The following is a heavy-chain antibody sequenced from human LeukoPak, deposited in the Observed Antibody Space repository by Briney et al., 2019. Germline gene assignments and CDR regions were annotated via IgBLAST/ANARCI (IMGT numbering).Heavy chain of an antibody. V-gene: IGHV3-64*01. CDR1: GFTFSSYG. J-gene: IGHJ6*03. Sequence: GRSLRLSCAASGFTFSSYGMHWVRQAPGKGLEYVSAISSNGGSTYYANSVKGRFTISRDNSKNTLYLQMGSLRAEDMAVYYCARMGFYYYYMDVWGKGTTVTVSS. D-gene: IGHD3-16*01. CDR2: ISSNGGST. CDR3: ARMGFYYYYMDV.